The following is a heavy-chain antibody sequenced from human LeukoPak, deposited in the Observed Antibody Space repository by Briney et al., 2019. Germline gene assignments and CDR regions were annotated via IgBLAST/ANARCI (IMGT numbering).Heavy chain of an antibody. CDR3: AKDILRWSFDY. D-gene: IGHD4-23*01. CDR1: GFTFSSNA. Sequence: GRSLRLSCAASGFTFSSNAMSWVRQAPGKGLEWVSGIGSDSRAHYADSVEGRFTISRDNSKNMLYLQMNNLRAEDTAVYYCAKDILRWSFDYWGQGTLVTVSS. CDR2: IGSDSRA. V-gene: IGHV3-23*01. J-gene: IGHJ4*02.